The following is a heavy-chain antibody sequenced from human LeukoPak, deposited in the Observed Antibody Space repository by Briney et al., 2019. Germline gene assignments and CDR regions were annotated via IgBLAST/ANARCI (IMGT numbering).Heavy chain of an antibody. CDR3: ARDSGDYDFWSGYYTHFDY. CDR1: GFTFSSYG. Sequence: PGGSLRLSCAASGFTFSSYGMHWVRQAPGKGLEWVAVIWYDGSNKYYADSVKGRFTISRDNSKNTLYLQMNSLRAEDTAVYYCARDSGDYDFWSGYYTHFDYWGQGILVTVSS. CDR2: IWYDGSNK. J-gene: IGHJ4*02. V-gene: IGHV3-33*01. D-gene: IGHD3-3*01.